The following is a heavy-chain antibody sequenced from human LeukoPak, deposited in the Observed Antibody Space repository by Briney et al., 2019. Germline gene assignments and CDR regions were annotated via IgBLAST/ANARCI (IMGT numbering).Heavy chain of an antibody. J-gene: IGHJ4*02. Sequence: GGSLTHSCAASAFTFSDYIMNWVRQAPGKGLEWVSYISGRSSTIYYADSVKGRFTISRDNAKNSMYLEMNSLRAEDTAVYYCARDRIKSGIYYFYDWGEGTLVTVSS. CDR1: AFTFSDYI. CDR3: ARDRIKSGIYYFYD. V-gene: IGHV3-48*01. D-gene: IGHD2-15*01. CDR2: ISGRSSTI.